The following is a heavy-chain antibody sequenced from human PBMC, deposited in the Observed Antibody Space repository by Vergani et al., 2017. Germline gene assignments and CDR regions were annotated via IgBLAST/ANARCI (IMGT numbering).Heavy chain of an antibody. V-gene: IGHV5-10-1*01. CDR3: ARQVAVAGKWWGPYCYDCMDV. CDR1: GYSFTSYW. Sequence: EVQLVQSGAEVKKPGESLRISCKGSGYSFTSYWISWVRQMPGKGMECMGRIDPSDAYTNYSPSFQGHVTISADKSISTAYLQWSSLKASDTAMYYCARQVAVAGKWWGPYCYDCMDVWGQGTTVTVSS. D-gene: IGHD6-19*01. CDR2: IDPSDAYT. J-gene: IGHJ6*02.